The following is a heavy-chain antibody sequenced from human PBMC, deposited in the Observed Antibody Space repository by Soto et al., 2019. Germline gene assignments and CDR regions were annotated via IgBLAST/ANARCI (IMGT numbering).Heavy chain of an antibody. V-gene: IGHV1-69*12. CDR1: GGTFSRYA. CDR3: AQTLGLAVAGPGRFDL. CDR2: ITPMFGIA. Sequence: QVQLVQSGAEVKKPGSSVKVSCKASGGTFSRYAISWVRQAPGEGLEWMGGITPMFGIANYAQKFQGRVTITADEARSTAYQELNRLRAEDTAVYYCAQTLGLAVAGPGRFDLWGRGTLVTVSS. D-gene: IGHD6-19*01. J-gene: IGHJ2*01.